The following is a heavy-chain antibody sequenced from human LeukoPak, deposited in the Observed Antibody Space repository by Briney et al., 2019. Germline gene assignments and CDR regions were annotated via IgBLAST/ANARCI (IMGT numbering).Heavy chain of an antibody. J-gene: IGHJ4*02. D-gene: IGHD2-15*01. CDR3: ASEYCSGGNCYFDY. V-gene: IGHV5-51*01. CDR2: IFPGDSDT. CDR1: EYSFSTYW. Sequence: GESLKISCKGSEYSFSTYWIGWVRQMPGQGLEWMGIIFPGDSDTRYSPSFQGQVTISADKSISTAYLQWSSLKASDTAIYYCASEYCSGGNCYFDYWGQGTLVTVSS.